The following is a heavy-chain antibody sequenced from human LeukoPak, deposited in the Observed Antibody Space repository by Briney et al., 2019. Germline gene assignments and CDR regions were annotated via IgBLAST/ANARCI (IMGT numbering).Heavy chain of an antibody. CDR3: ARYDCRSLDY. CDR1: GFTFSSYW. J-gene: IGHJ4*01. V-gene: IGHV3-7*01. D-gene: IGHD1-1*01. Sequence: GGSLRLSCAASGFTFSSYWMSWVRQAQGKGLEWVANIQQDGSEKYSGDSVKGRFTISRDNAKNTLYLQMNSLRAEDTAVYYCARYDCRSLDYWGHKTLVTVSP. CDR2: IQQDGSEK.